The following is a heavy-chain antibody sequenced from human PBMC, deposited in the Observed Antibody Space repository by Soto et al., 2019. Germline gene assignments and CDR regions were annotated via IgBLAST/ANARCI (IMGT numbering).Heavy chain of an antibody. CDR3: ARDAELRYFDWLSPNGMDV. CDR2: INPNSGGT. D-gene: IGHD3-9*01. CDR1: GYTFTVYY. J-gene: IGHJ6*02. Sequence: ASVKVSCKASGYTFTVYYMHWVRQAPGQGLEWMGWINPNSGGTNYAQKFQGRVTMTRDTSISTAYMELSRLRSDDTAVYYCARDAELRYFDWLSPNGMDVWGQGTTVTVSS. V-gene: IGHV1-2*02.